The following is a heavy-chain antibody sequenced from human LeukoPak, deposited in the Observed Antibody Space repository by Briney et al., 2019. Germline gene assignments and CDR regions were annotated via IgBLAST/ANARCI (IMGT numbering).Heavy chain of an antibody. CDR2: FDPEDGET. Sequence: ASVKVSCKVSGYTLTESSMHWVRQAPGKGLEWMGGFDPEDGETIYAQKFQGRVTMTEDTSTDTAYMELSSLRSEDTAVYYCAADGQVTGAFDIWGQGTMVTVSS. J-gene: IGHJ3*02. V-gene: IGHV1-24*01. CDR1: GYTLTESS. CDR3: AADGQVTGAFDI.